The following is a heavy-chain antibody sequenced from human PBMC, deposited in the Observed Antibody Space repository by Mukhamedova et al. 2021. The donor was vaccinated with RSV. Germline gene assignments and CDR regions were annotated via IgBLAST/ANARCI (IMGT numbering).Heavy chain of an antibody. V-gene: IGHV4-30-2*04. J-gene: IGHJ4*02. Sequence: SRVTISVDTSKNHLSLKLSSVTAADTAVYYCAREPGRNGDPPYFDYWGQGTLVTVSS. D-gene: IGHD7-27*01. CDR3: AREPGRNGDPPYFDY.